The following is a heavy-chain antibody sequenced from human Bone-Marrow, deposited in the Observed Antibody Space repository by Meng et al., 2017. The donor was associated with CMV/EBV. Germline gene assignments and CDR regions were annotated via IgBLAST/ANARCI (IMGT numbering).Heavy chain of an antibody. CDR3: ARLSPY. V-gene: IGHV3-7*01. CDR1: GITFSSYG. CDR2: IKQDGSEK. D-gene: IGHD3-16*02. J-gene: IGHJ4*02. Sequence: GESLKISCAASGITFSSYGMSWVRQAPGKGLEWVANIKQDGSEKYYVDSVKGRFTISRDNAKNSLYLQMNSLRAEDTAVYYCARLSPYWGQGTLVTVSS.